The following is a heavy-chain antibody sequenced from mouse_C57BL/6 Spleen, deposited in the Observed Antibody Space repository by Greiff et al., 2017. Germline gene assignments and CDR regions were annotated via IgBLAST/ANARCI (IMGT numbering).Heavy chain of an antibody. CDR3: TREDYGYDWCLDY. D-gene: IGHD2-2*01. Sequence: EVKLMESGEGLVKPGGSLKLSCAASGFTFRSYAMSWVRQTPDKRLEWVAYISSGGGYIYYADTVKGRFTISRDNARNTPYLQISSLKSEDTAMYYGTREDYGYDWCLDYWGQGTTLTVSS. CDR1: GFTFRSYA. CDR2: ISSGGGYI. J-gene: IGHJ2*01. V-gene: IGHV5-9-1*02.